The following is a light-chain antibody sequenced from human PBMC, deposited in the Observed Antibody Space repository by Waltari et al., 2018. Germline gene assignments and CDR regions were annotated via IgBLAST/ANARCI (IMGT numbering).Light chain of an antibody. Sequence: DIQMTPSPSSLSASVGDRVTITCRASQTINTYLKWYQQKPGKAPKLLMYAASTLQSGVPARFSGSESGTDFTLIISGLQPEDFATYFCQQTYTAPYTFGQGTRLEI. CDR3: QQTYTAPYT. V-gene: IGKV1-39*01. CDR1: QTINTY. J-gene: IGKJ2*01. CDR2: AAS.